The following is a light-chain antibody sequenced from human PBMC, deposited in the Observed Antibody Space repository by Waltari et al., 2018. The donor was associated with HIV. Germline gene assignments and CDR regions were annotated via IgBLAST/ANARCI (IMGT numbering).Light chain of an antibody. CDR2: EVN. CDR3: SSYATAGTYVL. J-gene: IGLJ2*01. V-gene: IGLV2-23*02. CDR1: TSHVGSSNL. Sequence: QSALTQPASVSGSPGPSITISSTGTTSHVGSSNLVSWYQQHPGKAPKRMISEVNKRPSGVSNRFSGSKSGNTASLTISGLQAEDEADYYCSSYATAGTYVLFGGGTKLTVL.